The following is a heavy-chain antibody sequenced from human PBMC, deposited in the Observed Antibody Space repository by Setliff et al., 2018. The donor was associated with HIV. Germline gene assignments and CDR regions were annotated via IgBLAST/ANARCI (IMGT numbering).Heavy chain of an antibody. CDR3: ARYPGSGWYGWNGAFDI. V-gene: IGHV4-59*01. J-gene: IGHJ3*02. Sequence: PSETLSLTCTVSGGSISTYYWSWIRQPPGKGLEWIGYIFYSGSTNYNPSLKSRVTISVDTSKNQFSLKLSSVTAADTAVYYCARYPGSGWYGWNGAFDIWGQETMVTVSS. D-gene: IGHD6-19*01. CDR2: IFYSGST. CDR1: GGSISTYY.